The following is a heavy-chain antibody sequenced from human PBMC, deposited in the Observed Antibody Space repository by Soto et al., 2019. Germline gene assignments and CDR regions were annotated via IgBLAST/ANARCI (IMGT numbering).Heavy chain of an antibody. CDR1: GFIFEDFA. J-gene: IGHJ4*02. V-gene: IGHV3-9*01. D-gene: IGHD3-22*01. CDR3: AKDVGSYYYDTSAYLYDY. Sequence: GGSLRLSCVGSGFIFEDFAMNWVRQVPGKGLEWVSGISWNSATLAYADSVKGRFIVSRDNAKNILYLQMNSLRPEDAALYYCAKDVGSYYYDTSAYLYDYWGQGTRVTAPQ. CDR2: ISWNSATL.